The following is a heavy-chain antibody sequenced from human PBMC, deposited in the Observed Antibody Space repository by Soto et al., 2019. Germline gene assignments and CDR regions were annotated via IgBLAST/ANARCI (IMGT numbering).Heavy chain of an antibody. Sequence: SETLSLTCTVSGGSISSYYWSWIRQPPGKGLEWIGYIYYSGSTNYNPSLKSRVTISVDTSKNQFSLKLSSVTAADTAVYYCARLPTHSGSYDESPREPFDYWGQGTLVTVSS. CDR1: GGSISSYY. CDR2: IYYSGST. V-gene: IGHV4-59*01. J-gene: IGHJ4*02. D-gene: IGHD1-26*01. CDR3: ARLPTHSGSYDESPREPFDY.